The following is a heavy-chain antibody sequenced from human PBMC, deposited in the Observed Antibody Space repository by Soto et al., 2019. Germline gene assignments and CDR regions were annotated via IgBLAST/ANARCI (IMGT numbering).Heavy chain of an antibody. CDR3: ARPYETLSSSFD. V-gene: IGHV3-21*06. CDR2: ISSTTNYI. CDR1: VFTFTRYS. Sequence: PGWSLRLSCASSVFTFTRYSMNWVRKAPGKGLEWVSSISSTTNYIYYGDSMKGRFTISRDNAKNSLYLEMKSLRAEDTAVYYCARPYETLSSSFD. J-gene: IGHJ4*01. D-gene: IGHD3-3*01.